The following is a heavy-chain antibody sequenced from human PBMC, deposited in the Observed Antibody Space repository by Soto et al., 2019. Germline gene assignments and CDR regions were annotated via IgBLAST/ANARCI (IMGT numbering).Heavy chain of an antibody. D-gene: IGHD2-2*01. Sequence: ASVKVSCKASGYTFTSYGISWVRQAPGQGLEWMGWISAYNGNTNYAQKLQGRVTMTTDTSTSTAYMELSSLRSEDTAVYYCARDIVVVPAATGFDPWGQGTLVTVSS. V-gene: IGHV1-18*01. CDR2: ISAYNGNT. J-gene: IGHJ5*02. CDR1: GYTFTSYG. CDR3: ARDIVVVPAATGFDP.